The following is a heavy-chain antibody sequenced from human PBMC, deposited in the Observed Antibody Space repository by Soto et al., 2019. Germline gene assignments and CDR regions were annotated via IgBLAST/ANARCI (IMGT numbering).Heavy chain of an antibody. CDR3: AGGSSKSWFDP. Sequence: SATLSLTCNVSNGSISSSGYYWSWIRQHPGQGLEWIGYIYYSGSTYYNPSLKSRVTISVDTSKNQFSLKLGSVTAADTAIYYCAGGSSKSWFDPWGQGTLVTVS. D-gene: IGHD6-6*01. V-gene: IGHV4-31*03. CDR1: NGSISSSGYY. CDR2: IYYSGST. J-gene: IGHJ5*02.